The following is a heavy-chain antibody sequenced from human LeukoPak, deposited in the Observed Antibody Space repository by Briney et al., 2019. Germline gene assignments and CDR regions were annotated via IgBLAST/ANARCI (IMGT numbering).Heavy chain of an antibody. J-gene: IGHJ2*01. Sequence: PSETLSLTCAVDSKSFSNYYWSWIRQPPGKGLEWIGEINRNESTHYNPSLKSRVTISVDTSKNQFSLKLTSVTAADTAVYYCARGVTMIVVVIHDWYFDLWGRGTLVTVSS. CDR1: SKSFSNYY. D-gene: IGHD3-22*01. V-gene: IGHV4-34*01. CDR2: INRNEST. CDR3: ARGVTMIVVVIHDWYFDL.